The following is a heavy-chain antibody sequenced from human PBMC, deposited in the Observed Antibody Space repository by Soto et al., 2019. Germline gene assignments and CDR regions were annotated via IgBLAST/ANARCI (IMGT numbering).Heavy chain of an antibody. Sequence: GGSLRLSCAASGFTFSLYAMNWVRQAPGKGLEWVSSITNEGLATYYADSVKGRFTVSKDNSRNTLYLQMNSLRAEDTALYYCARTGRTGYDKGSWLYPWGKGTRVTVSS. CDR2: ITNEGLAT. D-gene: IGHD5-12*01. CDR3: ARTGRTGYDKGSWLYP. CDR1: GFTFSLYA. V-gene: IGHV3-23*01. J-gene: IGHJ5*02.